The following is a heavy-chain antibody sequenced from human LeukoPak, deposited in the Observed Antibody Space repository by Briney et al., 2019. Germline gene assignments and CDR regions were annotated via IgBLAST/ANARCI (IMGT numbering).Heavy chain of an antibody. CDR3: ARLWYYDFWSGYPPIDY. V-gene: IGHV4-39*01. CDR1: GGSISSSSYY. D-gene: IGHD3-3*01. J-gene: IGHJ4*02. Sequence: SETLSLTCTASGGSISSSSYYWGWIRQPPGKGLEWIGSIYYSGSTYYNPSLKSRVTISVDTSKNQFSLKLSSVTAADTAVYYCARLWYYDFWSGYPPIDYWGQGTLVTVSS. CDR2: IYYSGST.